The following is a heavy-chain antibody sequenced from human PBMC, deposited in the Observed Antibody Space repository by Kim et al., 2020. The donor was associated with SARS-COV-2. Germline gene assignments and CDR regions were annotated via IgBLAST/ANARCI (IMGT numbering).Heavy chain of an antibody. V-gene: IGHV1-24*01. Sequence: ASVKVSCKVSGYTLTELSMHWVRQAPGKGLEWMGGFDPEDGETIYAQKFQGRVTMTEDTSTDTAYMELSSLRSEDTAVYYCATDGGLITMVRGAYYYYYGMDVWGQGTTVTVSS. CDR2: FDPEDGET. D-gene: IGHD3-10*01. CDR1: GYTLTELS. J-gene: IGHJ6*02. CDR3: ATDGGLITMVRGAYYYYYGMDV.